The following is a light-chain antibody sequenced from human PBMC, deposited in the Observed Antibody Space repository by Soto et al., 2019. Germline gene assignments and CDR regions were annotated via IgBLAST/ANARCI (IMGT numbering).Light chain of an antibody. CDR3: QQSYSTPWT. V-gene: IGKV1-39*01. CDR1: QKINKD. Sequence: DIQRTQSPASLSASVGERVTITCRASQKINKDLNWYQQEPGKAPQLLIYAASTLQGGVPSRFSGSVSGTHFTLTISSLQPGDFATYFCQQSYSTPWTFGQGTKVDIK. J-gene: IGKJ1*01. CDR2: AAS.